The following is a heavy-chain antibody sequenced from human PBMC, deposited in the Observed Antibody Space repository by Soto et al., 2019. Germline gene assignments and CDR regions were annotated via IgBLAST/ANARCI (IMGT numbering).Heavy chain of an antibody. CDR1: GFTFTSSA. CDR3: AADRRDYYDSSGYPLDY. J-gene: IGHJ4*02. CDR2: IVVGSGNT. V-gene: IGHV1-58*01. Sequence: QMQLVQSGPEVKKPGTSVKVSCKASGFTFTSSAVQWVRQARGQRLEWIGWIVVGSGNTNYAQKFQERVNITRDMSTSTAYVELSSLRSEETVVYYCAADRRDYYDSSGYPLDYWGQGTLVTVSS. D-gene: IGHD3-22*01.